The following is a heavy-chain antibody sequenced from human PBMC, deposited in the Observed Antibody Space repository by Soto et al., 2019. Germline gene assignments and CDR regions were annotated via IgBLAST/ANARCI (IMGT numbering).Heavy chain of an antibody. CDR2: ISYDGSNK. D-gene: IGHD6-13*01. Sequence: QVQLVESGGGVVQPGRSLRLSCAASGFTFSSYGMHWVRQAPGKGLERVAVISYDGSNKYYADSVKGRFTISRDNSKNTLYLQMNSLRAEDTAVYYCAKASGAYSRSWDLRDYYGMDVWGQGTTVTVSS. V-gene: IGHV3-30*18. CDR1: GFTFSSYG. J-gene: IGHJ6*02. CDR3: AKASGAYSRSWDLRDYYGMDV.